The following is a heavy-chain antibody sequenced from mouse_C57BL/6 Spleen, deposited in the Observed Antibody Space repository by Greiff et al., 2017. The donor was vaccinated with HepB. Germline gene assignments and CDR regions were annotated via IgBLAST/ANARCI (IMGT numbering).Heavy chain of an antibody. Sequence: DVQLVESEGGLVQPGSSMKLSCTASGFTFSDYYMAWVRQVPEKGLEWVANINYDGSSTYYLDSLKSRFIISRDNAKNILYLQMSSLKSEDTATYYCARGGNYAMDYWGQGTSVTVSS. J-gene: IGHJ4*01. CDR1: GFTFSDYY. CDR3: ARGGNYAMDY. V-gene: IGHV5-16*01. CDR2: INYDGSST.